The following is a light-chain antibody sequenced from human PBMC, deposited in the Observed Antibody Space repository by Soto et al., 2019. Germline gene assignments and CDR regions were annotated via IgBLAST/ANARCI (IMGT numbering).Light chain of an antibody. Sequence: DIQMTQYTSTLSASVGDRVTITCRASQSISSWLAWYQQKPGKAPKLLIYDASSLESGVPSRFSGSGSGTEFTLTISSLQPDDFATYYCQQYNSFLTFGGGTKVDIK. CDR1: QSISSW. CDR2: DAS. V-gene: IGKV1-5*01. CDR3: QQYNSFLT. J-gene: IGKJ4*01.